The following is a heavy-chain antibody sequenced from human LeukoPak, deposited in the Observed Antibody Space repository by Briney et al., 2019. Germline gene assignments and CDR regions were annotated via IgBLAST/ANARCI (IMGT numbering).Heavy chain of an antibody. J-gene: IGHJ4*02. D-gene: IGHD5-24*01. CDR2: IWYDGSNK. CDR1: GFIFSGYG. Sequence: PGGSLRLSCAASGFIFSGYGMHWVRQAPGKGLEWVAVIWYDGSNKYYADSVKGRFTISRDKSKNTLYLQMNSLRAEDTAVFYCARGNFRRDGYNFDYWGQGTLVTVSS. V-gene: IGHV3-33*01. CDR3: ARGNFRRDGYNFDY.